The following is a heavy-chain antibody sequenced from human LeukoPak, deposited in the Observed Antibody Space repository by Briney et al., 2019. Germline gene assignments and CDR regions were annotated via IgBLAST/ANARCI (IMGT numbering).Heavy chain of an antibody. CDR1: GFTFSSYA. CDR3: AKEDYDSSGNYENTFDY. V-gene: IGHV3-30*18. CDR2: ISYDGSNK. D-gene: IGHD3-22*01. J-gene: IGHJ4*02. Sequence: GGSLRLSCAASGFTFSSYAMSWVRQAPGKGLEWVAVISYDGSNKYYADSVKGRFTISRDNSKNTLYLQMNSLRAEDTAVYYCAKEDYDSSGNYENTFDYWGQGTLVTVSS.